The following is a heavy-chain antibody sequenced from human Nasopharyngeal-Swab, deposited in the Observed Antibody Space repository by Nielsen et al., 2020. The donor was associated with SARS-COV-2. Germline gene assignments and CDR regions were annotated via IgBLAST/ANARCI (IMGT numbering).Heavy chain of an antibody. V-gene: IGHV1-69*13. Sequence: SVKVSCKASGGTFSSYAISWVRQAPGQGLEWMGGIIPIFGTANYAQKFQGRVTITADESTSTAYMELSSLRSEDTAAYYCARGREEKKDIVVVVAATYYYYYYGMDVWGQGTTVTVSS. D-gene: IGHD2-15*01. CDR1: GGTFSSYA. CDR3: ARGREEKKDIVVVVAATYYYYYYGMDV. CDR2: IIPIFGTA. J-gene: IGHJ6*02.